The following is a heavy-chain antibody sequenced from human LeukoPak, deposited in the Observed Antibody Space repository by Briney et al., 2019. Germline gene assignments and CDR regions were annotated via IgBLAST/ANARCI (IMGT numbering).Heavy chain of an antibody. Sequence: GGSLRLSCAASGFTVSSNYMNWVRQAPGKGLEWVSVIYGGGNTYYADSVKGRFTISRDNSKNTLYLQMNSLRAEDTAVYYCAKDGSVGTSCYEDYWGQGTLVTVSS. D-gene: IGHD2-2*01. CDR3: AKDGSVGTSCYEDY. J-gene: IGHJ4*02. V-gene: IGHV3-53*01. CDR1: GFTVSSNY. CDR2: IYGGGNT.